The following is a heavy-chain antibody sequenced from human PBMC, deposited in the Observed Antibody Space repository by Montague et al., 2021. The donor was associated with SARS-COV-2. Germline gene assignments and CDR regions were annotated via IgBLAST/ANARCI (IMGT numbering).Heavy chain of an antibody. CDR1: GGSISSSNW. D-gene: IGHD4/OR15-4a*01. Sequence: ETLSLTCAVSGGSISSSNWWSCGRQPPGKGLEWGGEIHHSGSNNYNPSLKSRATMSENRAKNRYFLRLSAATAAATAKYCCARGGYGGWPGYYFDYWGQGTLVTVSS. J-gene: IGHJ4*02. CDR3: ARGGYGGWPGYYFDY. V-gene: IGHV4-4*01. CDR2: IHHSGSN.